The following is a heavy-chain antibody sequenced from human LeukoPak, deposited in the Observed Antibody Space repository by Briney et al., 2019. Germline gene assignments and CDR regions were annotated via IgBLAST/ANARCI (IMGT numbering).Heavy chain of an antibody. J-gene: IGHJ6*02. V-gene: IGHV4-34*01. CDR2: INHSGST. CDR1: GGSFSGYY. D-gene: IGHD6-19*01. CDR3: ARDQGRDSSGWAGYYYYYGMDV. Sequence: PSETLSLTCAVYGGSFSGYYWSWIRQPPGKGLEWIGEINHSGSTNYNPSLKSRVTISVDASKNQFSLKLSSVTAADTAVYYCARDQGRDSSGWAGYYYYYGMDVWGQGTTVTVSS.